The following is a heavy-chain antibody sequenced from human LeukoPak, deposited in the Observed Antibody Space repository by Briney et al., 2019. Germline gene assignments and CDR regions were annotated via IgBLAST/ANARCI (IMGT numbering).Heavy chain of an antibody. J-gene: IGHJ3*02. D-gene: IGHD3-3*02. Sequence: SETLSLTCTVSGDSINNNNYYWGWIRQPPGKGLEWIGNIYYNGRTYYSPSLKSRGTISVDTSNNQFSLKLSSVTAADTAVYYCAKNNGRNIFGKNNHGFDNLGQGTPVTVSS. CDR1: GDSINNNNYY. V-gene: IGHV4-39*01. CDR2: IYYNGRT. CDR3: AKNNGRNIFGKNNHGFDN.